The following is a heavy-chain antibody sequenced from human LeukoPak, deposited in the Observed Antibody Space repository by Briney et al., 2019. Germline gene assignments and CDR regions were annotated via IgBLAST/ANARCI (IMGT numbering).Heavy chain of an antibody. CDR3: ARGDYYDGGGRNWFDP. Sequence: SETLPLTCTVSGGSITSYYWSWIRQPAGKGLEWIRHISTSGSTNYNPSLKSRLAMSVDASKNQFSLRLTSVTAADTAVFYCARGDYYDGGGRNWFDPWSQGTLVTVSS. D-gene: IGHD3-16*01. J-gene: IGHJ5*02. V-gene: IGHV4-4*07. CDR2: ISTSGST. CDR1: GGSITSYY.